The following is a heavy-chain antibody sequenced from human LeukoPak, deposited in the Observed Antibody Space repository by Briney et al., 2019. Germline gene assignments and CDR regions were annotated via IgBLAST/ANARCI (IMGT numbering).Heavy chain of an antibody. V-gene: IGHV4-34*01. J-gene: IGHJ3*02. CDR2: ISHSGST. Sequence: SETLSLTCAVYGGSFSGYYWSWIRQPPGKGLEWIGEISHSGSTNYNPSLKSRVTISVDTSKNQFSLKLSSVTAADTAVYYCARVGYCSSTSCFQGAFDIWGQGTMVTVSS. CDR1: GGSFSGYY. CDR3: ARVGYCSSTSCFQGAFDI. D-gene: IGHD2-2*01.